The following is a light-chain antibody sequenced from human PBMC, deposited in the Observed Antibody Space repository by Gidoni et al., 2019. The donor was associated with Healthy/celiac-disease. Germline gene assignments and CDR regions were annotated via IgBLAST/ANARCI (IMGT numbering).Light chain of an antibody. V-gene: IGLV2-23*01. CDR1: SSDVGSYNL. CDR2: EGS. Sequence: QSALTQPASVSGSPGQSITISCTGTSSDVGSYNLVSWYQQHPGKAPKLMIYEGSKRTSGVSNRFSGSKSGNTASLTISGLQAEDDADYYCCSYAGSYVVFGGGTKLTVL. CDR3: CSYAGSYVV. J-gene: IGLJ2*01.